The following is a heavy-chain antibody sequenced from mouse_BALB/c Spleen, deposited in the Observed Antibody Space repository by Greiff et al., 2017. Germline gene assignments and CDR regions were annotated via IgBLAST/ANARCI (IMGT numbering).Heavy chain of an antibody. CDR1: GYSITSDYA. CDR3: ARFYYGNLLFFDY. J-gene: IGHJ2*01. CDR2: ISYSGST. D-gene: IGHD2-1*01. V-gene: IGHV3-2*02. Sequence: VQLQQSGPGLVKPSQSLSLTCTVTGYSITSDYAWNWIRQFPGNKLEWMGYISYSGSTSYNPSLKSRISITRDTSKNQFFLQLNSVTTEDTATYYCARFYYGNLLFFDYWGQGTTLTVSS.